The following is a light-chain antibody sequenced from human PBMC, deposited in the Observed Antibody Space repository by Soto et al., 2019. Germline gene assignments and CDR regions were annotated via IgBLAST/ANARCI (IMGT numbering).Light chain of an antibody. CDR1: QNIDTY. J-gene: IGKJ1*01. CDR2: SAS. Sequence: DIQMTQSPSSLSASVGDRVTITCRASQNIDTYLNWYHQKPGKAPNLLIYSASSLQSGVPSRFSGSGSGTDFTLTISSLQPEDFATYYCQQSYSIPLTFGQGTKVEIK. V-gene: IGKV1-39*01. CDR3: QQSYSIPLT.